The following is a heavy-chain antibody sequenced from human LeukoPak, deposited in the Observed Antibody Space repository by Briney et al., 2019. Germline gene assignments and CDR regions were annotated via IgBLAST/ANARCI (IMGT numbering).Heavy chain of an antibody. Sequence: ASVKVSCKASGFKFTNFYFHWVRQAPAQGLEWMGIINPSGGTTTYAQKFQGNITMTRDTSTSTVYMEMTSLTSEDTAVYYCARSEYSKSIWFDPWGQGTLVTVSS. CDR3: ARSEYSKSIWFDP. J-gene: IGHJ5*02. D-gene: IGHD6-6*01. CDR2: INPSGGTT. V-gene: IGHV1-46*01. CDR1: GFKFTNFY.